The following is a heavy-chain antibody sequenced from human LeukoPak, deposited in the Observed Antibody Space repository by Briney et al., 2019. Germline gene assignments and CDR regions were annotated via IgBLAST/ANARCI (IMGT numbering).Heavy chain of an antibody. V-gene: IGHV4-34*01. CDR2: INHSGST. Sequence: SSETLSLTCAVYGGSFSGYYWSWIRQPPGKGLEWIGEINHSGSTNYNPSLKSRVTISVDTSKNQFSLKLSSVTAADTAVCYCATSFYDYVWGSYRYTGYWGQGTLVTVSS. J-gene: IGHJ4*02. CDR3: ATSFYDYVWGSYRYTGY. CDR1: GGSFSGYY. D-gene: IGHD3-16*02.